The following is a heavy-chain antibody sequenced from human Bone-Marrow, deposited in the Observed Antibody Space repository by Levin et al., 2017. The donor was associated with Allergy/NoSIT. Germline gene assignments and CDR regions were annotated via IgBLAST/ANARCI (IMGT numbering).Heavy chain of an antibody. CDR3: AKDAVYAWYFDL. J-gene: IGHJ2*01. V-gene: IGHV3-30*18. CDR2: ISYDGSNK. CDR1: GFTFSSYG. Sequence: PGGSLRLSCAASGFTFSSYGMHWVRQAPGKGLEWVAVISYDGSNKYYADSVKGRFTISRDNSKNTLYLQMNSLRAEDTAVYYCAKDAVYAWYFDLWGRGTLVTVSS. D-gene: IGHD3-16*01.